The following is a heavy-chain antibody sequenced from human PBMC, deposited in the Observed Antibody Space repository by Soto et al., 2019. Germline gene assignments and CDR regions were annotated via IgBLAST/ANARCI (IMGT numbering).Heavy chain of an antibody. CDR2: ISAYNGNT. Sequence: ASVKVSCKASGYTFTSYGISWVRQAPGQGLEWMGWISAYNGNTNYAQKLQGRVTMSTDTSTSTGYGELRSLRSDETAVYYCARYYQVWTTVTTTIWFDPWGQGTLVTVSS. CDR3: ARYYQVWTTVTTTIWFDP. CDR1: GYTFTSYG. J-gene: IGHJ5*02. D-gene: IGHD4-17*01. V-gene: IGHV1-18*04.